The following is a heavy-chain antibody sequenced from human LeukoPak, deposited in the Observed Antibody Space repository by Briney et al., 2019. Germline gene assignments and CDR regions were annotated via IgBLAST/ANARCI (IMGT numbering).Heavy chain of an antibody. J-gene: IGHJ5*02. CDR2: INPNGGMT. CDR3: ARDHSASRTWWFDP. Sequence: ASVKVSCKASGYTFSANWIHWVRQAPGQGLEWMGIINPNGGMTRYAQRFQGRVTLTRDMSTSSVYMELSSLTSDDTAVYYCARDHSASRTWWFDPWGQGTLVTVSS. D-gene: IGHD1-26*01. V-gene: IGHV1-46*01. CDR1: GYTFSANW.